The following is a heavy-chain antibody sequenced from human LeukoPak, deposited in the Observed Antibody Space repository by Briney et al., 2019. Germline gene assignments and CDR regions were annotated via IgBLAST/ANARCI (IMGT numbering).Heavy chain of an antibody. V-gene: IGHV1-2*02. CDR2: INPNKGGT. Sequence: GASVTVSCKASGYTFTGYYMHWVRQAPGQGLEWMGWINPNKGGTNYAQKFQGRVTMTRDTSISTAYLQWSSLKASDTAMYYCATINRRGSCRAWDYWGQGTLVTVSS. D-gene: IGHD1-26*01. CDR3: ATINRRGSCRAWDY. J-gene: IGHJ4*02. CDR1: GYTFTGYY.